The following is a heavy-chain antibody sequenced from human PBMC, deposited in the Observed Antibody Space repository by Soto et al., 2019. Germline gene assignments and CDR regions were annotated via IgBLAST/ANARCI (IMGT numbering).Heavy chain of an antibody. V-gene: IGHV4-59*13. Sequence: QVQLQESGPGLVKPSETLSLTRTVSGDSISTYYWNWIRQPLGKGLEWIGYTYYIGRTNYNPSLKSRVTISLDTSTNQISLNLNSVTAADTAIYYCARDVVGLTPFAYWGQGILVTVSS. CDR2: TYYIGRT. D-gene: IGHD2-21*01. J-gene: IGHJ4*02. CDR1: GDSISTYY. CDR3: ARDVVGLTPFAY.